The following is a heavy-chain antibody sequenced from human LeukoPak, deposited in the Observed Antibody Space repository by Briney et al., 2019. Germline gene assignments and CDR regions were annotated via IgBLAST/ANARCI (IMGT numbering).Heavy chain of an antibody. Sequence: ASVKVSCKISGYTLSESSMHWVRQAPGKGLEWMGGFDHKDGEIIYAQKFQGRVTMTEDTSTDTAYMELSSLRSEDTAVYYCARKGDIGGFDYWGQGTLVTVSS. CDR1: GYTLSESS. CDR3: ARKGDIGGFDY. D-gene: IGHD3-16*01. V-gene: IGHV1-24*01. CDR2: FDHKDGEI. J-gene: IGHJ4*02.